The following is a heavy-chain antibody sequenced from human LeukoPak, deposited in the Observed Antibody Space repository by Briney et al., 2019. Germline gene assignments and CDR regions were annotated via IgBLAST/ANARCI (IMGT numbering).Heavy chain of an antibody. Sequence: GGSLRLSCAASGFTFSSYWMHWVRQAPGKGLVWVSRVNRDGSNTNYADSVKGRFTISRDNAKNTLYLQMNSLRAEDTAVYYCAKSSGDYWGQGTLVTVSS. CDR3: AKSSGDY. J-gene: IGHJ4*02. D-gene: IGHD2-15*01. CDR2: VNRDGSNT. CDR1: GFTFSSYW. V-gene: IGHV3-74*01.